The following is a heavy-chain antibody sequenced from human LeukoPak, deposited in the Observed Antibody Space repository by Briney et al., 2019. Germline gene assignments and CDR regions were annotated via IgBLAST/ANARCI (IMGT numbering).Heavy chain of an antibody. J-gene: IGHJ5*02. V-gene: IGHV3-23*01. CDR1: GFTFSSYA. CDR3: AKGHYDFWSGPPNP. D-gene: IGHD3-3*01. CDR2: ISGSGGST. Sequence: GGSLRLSCAASGFTFSSYAMSWVRQAPGKGLEWVSAISGSGGSTYYADSVKGRFTISRDNSKNTLYLQMNSLRAEDMAVYYCAKGHYDFWSGPPNPWGQGTLVTVSS.